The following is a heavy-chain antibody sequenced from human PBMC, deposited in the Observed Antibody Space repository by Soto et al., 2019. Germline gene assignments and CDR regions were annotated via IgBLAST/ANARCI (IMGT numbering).Heavy chain of an antibody. D-gene: IGHD6-6*01. V-gene: IGHV3-7*01. CDR3: ARDSRGKDEYSSSSWFDP. CDR2: IKQDGSEK. Sequence: GESLKISCAASGFTFSSYWMSWVRQAPGKGLEWVANIKQDGSEKYYVDSVKGRFTISRDNAKNSLYLQMNSLRAEDTAVYYCARDSRGKDEYSSSSWFDPWGQGTLVTVSS. CDR1: GFTFSSYW. J-gene: IGHJ5*02.